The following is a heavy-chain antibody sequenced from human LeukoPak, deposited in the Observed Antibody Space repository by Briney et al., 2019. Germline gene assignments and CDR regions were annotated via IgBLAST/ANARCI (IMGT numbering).Heavy chain of an antibody. V-gene: IGHV3-64*01. Sequence: LGGSLRLSCAASGFTFNTYAMHWVRQAPGKGLEYVSGISYNGDSTYYANSVKGRFTISRDNSKNALYLQMDSLRAEDMAVYYCARSRYCSTITCYTSPTWFDPWGQGTLVTVSS. CDR1: GFTFNTYA. J-gene: IGHJ5*02. CDR2: ISYNGDST. CDR3: ARSRYCSTITCYTSPTWFDP. D-gene: IGHD2-2*02.